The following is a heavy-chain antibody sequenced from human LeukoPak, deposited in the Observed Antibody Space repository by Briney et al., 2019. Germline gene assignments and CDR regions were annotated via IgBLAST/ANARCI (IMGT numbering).Heavy chain of an antibody. Sequence: GRSLRLSCAASGFTFDDYAMHWVRQAPGKGLEWVSGVSWNNNNIGYADSVKGRFTISRDNAKNSLYLQMNTLRVEDTAVYYCTRDLMDYDVSTGLHHYYMDVWGQGTLVAVSS. D-gene: IGHD3-9*01. CDR1: GFTFDDYA. CDR2: VSWNNNNI. CDR3: TRDLMDYDVSTGLHHYYMDV. J-gene: IGHJ4*02. V-gene: IGHV3-9*01.